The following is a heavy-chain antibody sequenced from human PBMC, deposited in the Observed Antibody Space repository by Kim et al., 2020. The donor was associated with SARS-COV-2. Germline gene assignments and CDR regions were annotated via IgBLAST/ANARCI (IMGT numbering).Heavy chain of an antibody. CDR2: INHSGST. D-gene: IGHD3-10*01. Sequence: SETLSLTCAVYGGSFSGYYWSWIRQPPGKGLEWIGEINHSGSTNYNPSLKSRVTISVDTSKNQFSLKLSSVTAADTAVYYCARSFMVNPMSDYWGQGTLVTVSS. CDR1: GGSFSGYY. J-gene: IGHJ4*02. CDR3: ARSFMVNPMSDY. V-gene: IGHV4-34*01.